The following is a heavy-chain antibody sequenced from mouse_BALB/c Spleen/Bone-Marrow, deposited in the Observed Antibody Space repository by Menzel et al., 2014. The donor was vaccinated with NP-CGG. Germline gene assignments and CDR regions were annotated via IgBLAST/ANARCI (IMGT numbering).Heavy chain of an antibody. CDR3: ARGGGTLWPHFDY. J-gene: IGHJ2*01. Sequence: EVQRVESGPGLVKPSQSLSLTCSVTGYSITSGYYWYWIRQLPGNKLEWMGYISYDGSNNYNPSLKNRISITRDTSKNQFFQKLNSVTTEETATYSCARGGGTLWPHFDYWGQGTTLTVSS. D-gene: IGHD1-1*02. V-gene: IGHV3-6*02. CDR2: ISYDGSN. CDR1: GYSITSGYY.